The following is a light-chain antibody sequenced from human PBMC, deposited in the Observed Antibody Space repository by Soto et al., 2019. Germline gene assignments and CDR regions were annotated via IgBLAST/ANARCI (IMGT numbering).Light chain of an antibody. J-gene: IGKJ4*01. V-gene: IGKV1-5*01. Sequence: DIQMTQSPSTLSASVGDRVTISCRASQRVSAWLAWYQQKPGTAPKLLISDASSLKSGGTSSYSGSGYGTEFTLPSISLQPQAFATYYCQQYSSYALTFGGGTKGELK. CDR3: QQYSSYALT. CDR2: DAS. CDR1: QRVSAW.